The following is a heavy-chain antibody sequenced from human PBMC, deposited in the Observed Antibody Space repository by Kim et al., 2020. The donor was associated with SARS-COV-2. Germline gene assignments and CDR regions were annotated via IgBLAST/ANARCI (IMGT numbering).Heavy chain of an antibody. CDR2: IYYSGST. Sequence: SETLSLTCTVSGGAISSSSYYWGWIRQPPGKGLEWIGSIYYSGSTYYNPSLKSRVTISVDTSKNQFSRKLSSVTAADTAVYCCARVVGATDWFDPWGQGTLVTVSS. V-gene: IGHV4-39*01. J-gene: IGHJ5*02. D-gene: IGHD1-26*01. CDR1: GGAISSSSYY. CDR3: ARVVGATDWFDP.